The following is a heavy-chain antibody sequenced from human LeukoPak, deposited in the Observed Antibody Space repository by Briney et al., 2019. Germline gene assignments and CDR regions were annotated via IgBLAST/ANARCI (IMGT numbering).Heavy chain of an antibody. CDR2: IIPIFGTT. CDR1: GGTFSSYA. D-gene: IGHD2-15*01. J-gene: IGHJ4*02. CDR3: VIRDIVVVVAATEFDY. V-gene: IGHV1-69*13. Sequence: SVKVFCKASGGTFSSYAISWVRQAPGQGLEWMGRIIPIFGTTNYAQKFQGRVTITADESTSTAYMELSNLRSEDTAVYYCVIRDIVVVVAATEFDYWGQGTLVTVSS.